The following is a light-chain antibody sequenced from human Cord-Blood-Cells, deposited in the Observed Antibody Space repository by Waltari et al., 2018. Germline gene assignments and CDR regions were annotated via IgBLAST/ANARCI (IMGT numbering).Light chain of an antibody. V-gene: IGLV2-8*01. CDR3: SSYAGSNNYV. CDR2: EVS. Sequence: QSALTQPPSASGSPGQSVTISCTGTSSDVGGYNYVSWYQQHPGKAPKLMIYEVSKRPSGVPDRCSGSKSGNTASLPVSGLQAEDEADYYCSSYAGSNNYVFGTGTKVTVL. CDR1: SSDVGGYNY. J-gene: IGLJ1*01.